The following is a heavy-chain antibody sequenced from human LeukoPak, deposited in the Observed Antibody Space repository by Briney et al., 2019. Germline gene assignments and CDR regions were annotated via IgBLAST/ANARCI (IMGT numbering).Heavy chain of an antibody. Sequence: SETLSLTCTVSGGSITRGSFYWGWIRQPPGKGLEWIVSGCYSGDTYYSPSFESQVTISVDTSRNQFSLKLDSVTAADTAVYYCARVSCSGGACPFGSWFDPWGQGTLVTVSS. CDR1: GGSITRGSFY. V-gene: IGHV4-39*01. CDR3: ARVSCSGGACPFGSWFDP. J-gene: IGHJ5*02. CDR2: GCYSGDT. D-gene: IGHD2-15*01.